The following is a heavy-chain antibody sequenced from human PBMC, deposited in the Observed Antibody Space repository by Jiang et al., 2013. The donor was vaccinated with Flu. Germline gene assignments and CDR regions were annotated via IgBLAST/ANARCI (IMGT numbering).Heavy chain of an antibody. D-gene: IGHD1-26*01. V-gene: IGHV5-51*01. CDR3: ARHRGGSYYFDY. CDR2: IYPGDSDT. Sequence: GAEVKKPGESLKISCTGSGYNFPNYWLGWVRQMPGKGLEWMGIIYPGDSDTTYSPSFQGQVTMSADKSINTAYLQWSSLEASDTAMYYCARHRGGSYYFDYWGQGTLVTVSS. J-gene: IGHJ4*02. CDR1: GYNFPNYW.